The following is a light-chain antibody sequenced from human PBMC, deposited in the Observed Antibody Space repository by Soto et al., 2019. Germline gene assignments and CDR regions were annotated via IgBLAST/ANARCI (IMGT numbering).Light chain of an antibody. CDR3: QQYNNWQGT. CDR1: QSVGGN. V-gene: IGKV3-15*01. CDR2: GAS. Sequence: IVLTQSPATLSVSPGERATLSCRASQSVGGNLAWYQQKPGQAPRLLMHGASTRATGIPARFSGSGSGTEFTLTISSLQSEDFAVYYCQQYNNWQGTFGQGTKVDIK. J-gene: IGKJ1*01.